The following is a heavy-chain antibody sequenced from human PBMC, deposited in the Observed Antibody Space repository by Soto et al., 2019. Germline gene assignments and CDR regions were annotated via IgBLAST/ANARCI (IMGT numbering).Heavy chain of an antibody. V-gene: IGHV3-30-3*01. Sequence: GGALRLSCVASGFTFSGKTMYWVRQAPGKGLEWVALIAPDASQIYYADSVKGRFTISRDNSKNTLYLQMNSLRAEDTSLYLCATDIHATWLLNSWGQGTLVTVSS. CDR2: IAPDASQI. CDR3: ATDIHATWLLNS. J-gene: IGHJ4*02. CDR1: GFTFSGKT. D-gene: IGHD2-2*02.